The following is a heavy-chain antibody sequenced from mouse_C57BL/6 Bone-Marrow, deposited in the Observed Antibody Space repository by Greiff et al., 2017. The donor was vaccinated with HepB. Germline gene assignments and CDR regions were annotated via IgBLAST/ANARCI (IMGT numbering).Heavy chain of an antibody. Sequence: EVKLMESGPGLVKPSQSLSLTCSVTGYSITSGYYWNWIRQFPGNKLEWMGYISYDGSNNYNPSLKNRISITRDTSKNQFFLKLNSVTTEDTATYYCASTYDYEGAWFAYWGQGTLVTVSA. CDR1: GYSITSGYY. V-gene: IGHV3-6*01. D-gene: IGHD2-4*01. CDR2: ISYDGSN. CDR3: ASTYDYEGAWFAY. J-gene: IGHJ3*01.